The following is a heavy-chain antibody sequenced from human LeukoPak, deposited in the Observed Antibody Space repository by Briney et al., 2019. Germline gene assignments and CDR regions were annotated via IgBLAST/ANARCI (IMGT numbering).Heavy chain of an antibody. CDR2: INHSGST. CDR1: GGSFSGYY. D-gene: IGHD3-9*01. CDR3: ARGFSGYPYDAFDI. Sequence: SETLSLTCAVYGGSFSGYYWSWIRQPPGKGLEWIGEINHSGSTNYNPSLKSRVTISVDTSKNQFSLKLSSVTAADTAVYYCARGFSGYPYDAFDIWGQGTMVTVSS. V-gene: IGHV4-34*01. J-gene: IGHJ3*02.